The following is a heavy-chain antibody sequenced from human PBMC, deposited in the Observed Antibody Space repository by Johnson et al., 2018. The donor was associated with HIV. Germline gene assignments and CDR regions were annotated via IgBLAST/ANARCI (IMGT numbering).Heavy chain of an antibody. CDR2: MWHVVINT. J-gene: IGHJ3*01. CDR1: GFTFRSYG. V-gene: IGHV3-33*08. D-gene: IGHD1-26*01. Sequence: QVQLVESGGGVVQPGRSRRLSCAASGFTFRSYGMHWVRQAPGTGLEWVAVMWHVVINTYSADSVKGRFTISRDNSKNTLYLQMISLRAEDTAVYYCAREGVSGSYYDAFDLWGQGTMATVSS. CDR3: AREGVSGSYYDAFDL.